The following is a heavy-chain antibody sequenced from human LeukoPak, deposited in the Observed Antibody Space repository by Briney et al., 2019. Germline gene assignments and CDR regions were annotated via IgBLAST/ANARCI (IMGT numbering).Heavy chain of an antibody. D-gene: IGHD3-10*01. J-gene: IGHJ4*02. CDR3: TRGGSGPYYFDY. CDR2: ISAYNGNT. CDR1: GYTFTSYG. V-gene: IGHV1-18*01. Sequence: ASVKVSCKASGYTFTSYGISWVRQAPGQGLEWMGWISAYNGNTNYARKLQGRVTMTTDTSTSTAYMELRCLRSDDTAVYYCTRGGSGPYYFDYWGQGTLVTVSS.